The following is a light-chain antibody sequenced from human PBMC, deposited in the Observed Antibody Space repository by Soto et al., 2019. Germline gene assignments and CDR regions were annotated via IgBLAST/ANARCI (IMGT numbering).Light chain of an antibody. CDR1: QSIANY. V-gene: IGKV1-39*01. CDR3: QESFSTPFT. CDR2: AAS. Sequence: DIQMTQSPSSLYASVGDRVTITCRASQSIANYLNWYQQKPGKAPELLIYAASSLQSGVPSRFSGSGSGTDFTLTISSLQPEDFATYYCQESFSTPFTFGPGTKVDIK. J-gene: IGKJ3*01.